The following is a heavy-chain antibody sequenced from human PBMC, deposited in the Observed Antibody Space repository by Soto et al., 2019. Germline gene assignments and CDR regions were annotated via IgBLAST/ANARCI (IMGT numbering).Heavy chain of an antibody. J-gene: IGHJ4*02. V-gene: IGHV3-33*06. Sequence: QVQLVESGVGVVQPGRSLRLSCAASGFTFSSYGMHWVRQAPGKGLEWVAVIWYDGSNKYYADSVKGRFTVSRDNSKNTPYLPTNSLRAEDPAVDDCAKEGGYWGQGTLVTVSS. CDR1: GFTFSSYG. CDR2: IWYDGSNK. CDR3: AKEGGY.